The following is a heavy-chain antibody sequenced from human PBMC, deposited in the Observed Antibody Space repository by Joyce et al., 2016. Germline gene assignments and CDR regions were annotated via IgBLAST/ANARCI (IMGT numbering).Heavy chain of an antibody. CDR1: GGTFSNYL. Sequence: QVQLVQSGAEVKKTGSSVKVSCKASGGTFSNYLIGWVRQAPGLGLEGMGGIIPNFETRNYAQRFQGRVTITADELTSTAHMELRRLSSEDTAVYYCVRGGPAGPAAHYWGQGTLVTVSS. D-gene: IGHD2-2*01. V-gene: IGHV1-69*01. CDR3: VRGGPAGPAAHY. J-gene: IGHJ4*02. CDR2: IIPNFETR.